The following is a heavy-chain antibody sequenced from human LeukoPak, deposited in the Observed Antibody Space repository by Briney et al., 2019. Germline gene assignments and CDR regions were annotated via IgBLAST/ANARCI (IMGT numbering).Heavy chain of an antibody. CDR2: IIPIFGTA. D-gene: IGHD2-21*01. CDR3: AREHKRNYFDY. J-gene: IGHJ4*02. CDR1: GGTFSSYA. V-gene: IGHV1-69*06. Sequence: SSVTVSCKASGGTFSSYAIRWVGQPPGKGLDWMGGIIPIFGTANYAQKFQGRVTITADKSTSTAYMELSSLRSEDTAVYYCAREHKRNYFDYWGQGTLVTVSS.